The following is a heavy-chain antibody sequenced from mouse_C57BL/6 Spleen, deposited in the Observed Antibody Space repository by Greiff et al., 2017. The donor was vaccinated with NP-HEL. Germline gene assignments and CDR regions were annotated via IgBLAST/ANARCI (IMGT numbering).Heavy chain of an antibody. Sequence: VQLQQSGPELVKPGASVKMSCKASGYTFTDYNMHWVKQSHGKSLEWIGYINPNNGGTSYNQKFKGKATLTVNKFSSTAYMELRSLTSEGAAVYNCAKDYYGSSDSYFDVWGTGTTGTVSS. CDR1: GYTFTDYN. CDR2: INPNNGGT. CDR3: AKDYYGSSDSYFDV. V-gene: IGHV1-22*01. J-gene: IGHJ1*03. D-gene: IGHD1-1*01.